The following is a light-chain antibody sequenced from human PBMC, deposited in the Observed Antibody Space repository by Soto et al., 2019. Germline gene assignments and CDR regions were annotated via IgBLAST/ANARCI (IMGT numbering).Light chain of an antibody. V-gene: IGKV3-15*01. CDR2: GAS. CDR1: QSVSSK. J-gene: IGKJ1*01. CDR3: QQYNNWPPWT. Sequence: EIVMTQSPATLSVSPGEGATLSCRASQSVSSKLAWYQQKPGQAPRLLIYGASTRATGIPARFRGSGSGTEFTLTISSLQSEDFAVYYCQQYNNWPPWTFGQGTKVEIK.